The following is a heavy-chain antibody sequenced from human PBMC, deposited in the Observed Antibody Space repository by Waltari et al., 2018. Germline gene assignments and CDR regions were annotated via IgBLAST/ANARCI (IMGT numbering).Heavy chain of an antibody. CDR1: GGTFRSYT. Sequence: QVQLVQSGAEVKKPGSSVKVSCKASGGTFRSYTISWVRQAPGQGLEWMGRIIPILGIANYAQKFQGRVTITADKSTSTAYMELSSLRSEDTAVYYCASGMGYSSGWYYAFDIWGQGTMVTVSS. D-gene: IGHD6-19*01. J-gene: IGHJ3*02. CDR2: IIPILGIA. CDR3: ASGMGYSSGWYYAFDI. V-gene: IGHV1-69*02.